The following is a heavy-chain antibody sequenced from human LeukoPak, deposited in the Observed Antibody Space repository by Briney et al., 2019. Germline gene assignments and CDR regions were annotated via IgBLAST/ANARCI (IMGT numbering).Heavy chain of an antibody. CDR2: INAGNGNT. J-gene: IGHJ4*02. CDR3: ARDPSSSWYFDY. CDR1: GYTFTSYA. Sequence: ASVKVSCKASGYTFTSYAMHWVRQAPGQRLEWMGWINAGNGNTKYSQKFQGRVTITRDTSASTAYMELSSLRSDDTAVYYYARDPSSSWYFDYWGQGTLVTVSS. D-gene: IGHD6-13*01. V-gene: IGHV1-3*01.